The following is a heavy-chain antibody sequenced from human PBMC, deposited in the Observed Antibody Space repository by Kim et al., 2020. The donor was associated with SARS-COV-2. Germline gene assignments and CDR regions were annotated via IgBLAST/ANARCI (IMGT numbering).Heavy chain of an antibody. CDR2: ISWNSGSI. Sequence: GGSLRLSFAASGFTFGDYAMHWVRQAPGKGLEWVSGISWNSGSIGYADSVKGRFTISRDNAKNSLYLQMNSLRAEDTALYYCAKDSRYYYGSGNEYFDYWGQGTLVTVSS. V-gene: IGHV3-9*01. D-gene: IGHD3-10*01. CDR1: GFTFGDYA. J-gene: IGHJ4*02. CDR3: AKDSRYYYGSGNEYFDY.